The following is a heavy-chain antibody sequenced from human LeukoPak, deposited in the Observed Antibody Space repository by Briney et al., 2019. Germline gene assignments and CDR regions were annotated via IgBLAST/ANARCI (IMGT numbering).Heavy chain of an antibody. CDR3: ARGAAVADP. CDR2: IYYTGST. CDR1: GGSLSSYY. J-gene: IGHJ5*02. Sequence: SETLSLTCTVSGGSLSSYYWSWIRQPPGKGLEWIGYIYYTGSTNYNPSLKSRVTISADTSKNQFSLKLNSVTAGDTAVYYWARGAAVADPVGQGTLATVSS. V-gene: IGHV4-59*01. D-gene: IGHD6-19*01.